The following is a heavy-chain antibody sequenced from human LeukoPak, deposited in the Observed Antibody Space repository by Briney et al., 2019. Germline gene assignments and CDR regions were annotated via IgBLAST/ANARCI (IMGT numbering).Heavy chain of an antibody. CDR2: IRYDGSNK. V-gene: IGHV3-30*02. J-gene: IGHJ4*02. CDR3: AKDLSRSTVTKTSTGVDY. D-gene: IGHD4-17*01. CDR1: GFTFSSYG. Sequence: GRSLRPSCAASGFTFSSYGMHWVRQAPGKGLEWVAFIRYDGSNKYYADSVKGQFTISRDNSKNTLYLQMNSLRAEDTAVYYCAKDLSRSTVTKTSTGVDYWGQGTLVTVSS.